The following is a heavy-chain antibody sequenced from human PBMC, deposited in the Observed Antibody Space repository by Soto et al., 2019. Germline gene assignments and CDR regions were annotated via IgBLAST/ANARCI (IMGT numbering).Heavy chain of an antibody. CDR1: GFTFDDYA. J-gene: IGHJ4*02. CDR2: ISWNSGAI. CDR3: AKGGGTKWLQFQMMYYFDS. V-gene: IGHV3-9*01. D-gene: IGHD5-12*01. Sequence: EVQLVESGGTLVQPGRSLRLSCTASGFTFDDYAMHWVRQAPGKGLEWVSSISWNSGAIAYADSVKGRFTISRDNAKNSLYLQMNSLRPEDTALYYCAKGGGTKWLQFQMMYYFDSWGQGTLVTVSS.